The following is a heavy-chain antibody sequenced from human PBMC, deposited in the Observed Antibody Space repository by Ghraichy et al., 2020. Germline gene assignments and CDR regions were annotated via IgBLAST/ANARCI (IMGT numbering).Heavy chain of an antibody. V-gene: IGHV1-24*01. D-gene: IGHD3-22*01. Sequence: ASVKVSCKVAGYALTEFSMHWVRQTPGQGLEWMATVDREGGETIYARKFRGRVTMTEDTSADTVYMEFNRLRSEDTAVYYCTTGTLTSGYYFSWGQGTLVTVSS. CDR3: TTGTLTSGYYFS. CDR1: GYALTEFS. CDR2: VDREGGET. J-gene: IGHJ4*02.